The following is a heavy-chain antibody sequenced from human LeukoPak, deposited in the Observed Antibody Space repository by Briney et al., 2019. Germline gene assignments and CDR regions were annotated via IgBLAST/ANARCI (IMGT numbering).Heavy chain of an antibody. Sequence: GGTLRLSCAASGFTFTSFAMSWVRQAPGKGLGWVSTVSRSGVATYYANSVKGRFTISRDNSKNTVYLQMNSLRAEDTAIYYCAKHSHDGSARYYEVQLDYWGQGTLVTVSS. V-gene: IGHV3-23*01. D-gene: IGHD3-22*01. CDR2: VSRSGVAT. J-gene: IGHJ4*02. CDR1: GFTFTSFA. CDR3: AKHSHDGSARYYEVQLDY.